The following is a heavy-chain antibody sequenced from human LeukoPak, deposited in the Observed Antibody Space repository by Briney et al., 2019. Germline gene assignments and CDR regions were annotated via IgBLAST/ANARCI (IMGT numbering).Heavy chain of an antibody. Sequence: GGSLRLSCAASGFTFSSYGMHWVRQAPGKGLEWVAVIWYDGSNKYYADSVKGRFTISRDNSKNTLYLQMNSLRAEDTAVYYCARAWNYYGSGSYYRQRGFDYWGQGTLVTVSS. V-gene: IGHV3-30*19. CDR3: ARAWNYYGSGSYYRQRGFDY. CDR2: IWYDGSNK. CDR1: GFTFSSYG. J-gene: IGHJ4*02. D-gene: IGHD3-10*01.